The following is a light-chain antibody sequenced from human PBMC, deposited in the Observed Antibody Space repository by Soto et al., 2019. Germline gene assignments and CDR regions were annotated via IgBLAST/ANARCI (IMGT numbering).Light chain of an antibody. J-gene: IGLJ1*01. Sequence: QSVLAQPASVSGSPGQSITISCTGTSGFVGSFSLVSWYQQHPGKAPKLMIYEVSNRPSGVSNRFSGSKSGNTASLTISGLQAEYEADYYCSSYTSSNTLYVFATVTKLTVL. V-gene: IGLV2-14*02. CDR3: SSYTSSNTLYV. CDR1: SGFVGSFSL. CDR2: EVS.